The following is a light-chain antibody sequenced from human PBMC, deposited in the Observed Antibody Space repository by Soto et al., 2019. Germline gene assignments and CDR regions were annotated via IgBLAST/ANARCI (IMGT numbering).Light chain of an antibody. Sequence: DVVMTQSPLSLPVTLGQPASISCRSSQSLVYSDGYTYLHWFQQRPGQSPRRLIYRVSNRDSGVPDRFSGSGSGTDFILKISRVEAEDVGVYYCLQGTHWPWTFGQGTKVEIK. CDR1: QSLVYSDGYTY. V-gene: IGKV2-30*01. CDR3: LQGTHWPWT. CDR2: RVS. J-gene: IGKJ1*01.